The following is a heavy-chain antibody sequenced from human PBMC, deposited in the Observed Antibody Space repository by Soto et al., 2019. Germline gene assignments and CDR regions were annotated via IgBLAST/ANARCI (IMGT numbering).Heavy chain of an antibody. Sequence: QLQLQESGSGLVKPSQTLSLTCAVSGGSISSGGYSWSWIRQPPGKGLEWIGYIYYSGSTYYNPSIKSRLTRSVERPKQQWPFKPGRVTAEDTAVFCCASVPTPGGQGTLVTVSS. CDR3: ASVPTP. V-gene: IGHV4-30-2*01. CDR1: GGSISSGGYS. J-gene: IGHJ5*02. CDR2: IYYSGST. D-gene: IGHD3-10*02.